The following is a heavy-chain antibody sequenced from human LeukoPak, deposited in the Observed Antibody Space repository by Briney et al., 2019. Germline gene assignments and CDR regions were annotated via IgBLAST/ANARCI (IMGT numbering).Heavy chain of an antibody. J-gene: IGHJ5*02. D-gene: IGHD6-13*01. Sequence: ASVKVSCKVSGYTLTELSMHWVRQAPGKGLEWMGGFDPEDGETIYAQKFQGRVTMTEDTSTDTAYMELSSLRSEDTAVYYCATTGLPAVSSSWHNNWFDPWSQGTLVTVSS. CDR3: ATTGLPAVSSSWHNNWFDP. V-gene: IGHV1-24*01. CDR1: GYTLTELS. CDR2: FDPEDGET.